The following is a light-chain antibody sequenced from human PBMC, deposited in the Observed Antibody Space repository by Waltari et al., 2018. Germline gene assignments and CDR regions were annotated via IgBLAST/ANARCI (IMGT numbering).Light chain of an antibody. CDR3: SSYISSDTLEL. J-gene: IGLJ2*01. Sequence: HSALTQPPPVSGSPGQPITISCTGTSSDVCGYNYVSWYQQHPGKAPKLMIYDVSNRPSGVSNRFSGSKSGNTASLTISGLQAEDEADYYCSSYISSDTLELFGGGTSLTVL. V-gene: IGLV2-14*03. CDR2: DVS. CDR1: SSDVCGYNY.